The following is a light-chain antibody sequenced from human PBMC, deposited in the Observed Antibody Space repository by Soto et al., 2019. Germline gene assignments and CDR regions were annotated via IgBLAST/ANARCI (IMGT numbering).Light chain of an antibody. Sequence: EIVLTQSPGTLSLSPGDRATLSCRASQSVSSSSLAWYQQKPGQAPRLLIYGASSRATGIPDRFSGSGSGTDFPLTISRLEPEDFAVYYCQQYSSSPRTFGQGTKVEIK. V-gene: IGKV3-20*01. CDR2: GAS. J-gene: IGKJ1*01. CDR1: QSVSSSS. CDR3: QQYSSSPRT.